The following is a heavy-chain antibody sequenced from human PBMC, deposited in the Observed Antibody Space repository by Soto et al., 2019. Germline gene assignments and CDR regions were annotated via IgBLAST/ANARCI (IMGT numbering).Heavy chain of an antibody. CDR1: GGSISNDNYY. Sequence: SETRSRTWTVSGGSISNDNYYWIWIRQSPGKVLEWIAYIYYSGSTYYNPSLKSRLTISVDPSKNQFSLKLSSVTAADTAVYYCARTASPAPFYDASADFERWGQGTLVTVSS. CDR2: IYYSGST. V-gene: IGHV4-30-4*01. D-gene: IGHD3-22*01. J-gene: IGHJ5*02. CDR3: ARTASPAPFYDASADFER.